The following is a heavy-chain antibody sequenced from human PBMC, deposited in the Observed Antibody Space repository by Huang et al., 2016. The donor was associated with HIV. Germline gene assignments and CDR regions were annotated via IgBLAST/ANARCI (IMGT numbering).Heavy chain of an antibody. J-gene: IGHJ3*02. V-gene: IGHV4-61*01. CDR1: GDSVTNTTYY. Sequence: QVQLQESGPALVKPSETLSLTCAVSGDSVTNTTYYWTWIRQPPGMGLEWVGFVHYSWNTNYNPSLKSRDTLSLDATKNQFSLTVTSVTAADTAVYYCARDPFPRDAFDIWGQGTMVIVSS. CDR2: VHYSWNT. CDR3: ARDPFPRDAFDI.